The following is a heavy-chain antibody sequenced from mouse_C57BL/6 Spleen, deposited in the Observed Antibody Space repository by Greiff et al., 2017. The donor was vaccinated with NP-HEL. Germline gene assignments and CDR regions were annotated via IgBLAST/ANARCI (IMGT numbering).Heavy chain of an antibody. CDR2: ISDGGSYT. Sequence: DVMLVESGGGLVKPGGSLKLSCAASGFTFSSYAMSWVRQTPEKRLEWVATISDGGSYTYYPDNVKGRFTISRDNAKNNLYLQMSHLKSEDTSMYYCAREVSHHAMDYWGQGTSVTVSS. V-gene: IGHV5-4*01. CDR1: GFTFSSYA. J-gene: IGHJ4*01. CDR3: AREVSHHAMDY.